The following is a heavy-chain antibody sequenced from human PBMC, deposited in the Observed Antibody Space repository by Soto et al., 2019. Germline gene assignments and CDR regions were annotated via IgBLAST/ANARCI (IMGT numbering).Heavy chain of an antibody. Sequence: EVQLVESGGGLVQPGGSLRLSCAASGFTVSSNYMSWVRQAPGKGLEWVSVIYSGGRTYYADSVKGRFTISRDNSKNTLYLQMNSLRAEGTAVYYCARDQWGVGATKDWGQGTLVTVSS. D-gene: IGHD1-26*01. CDR2: IYSGGRT. V-gene: IGHV3-66*01. J-gene: IGHJ4*02. CDR1: GFTVSSNY. CDR3: ARDQWGVGATKD.